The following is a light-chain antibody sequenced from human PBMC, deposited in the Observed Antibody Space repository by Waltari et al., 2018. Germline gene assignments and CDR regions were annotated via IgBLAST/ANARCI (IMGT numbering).Light chain of an antibody. CDR2: GAY. V-gene: IGKV3-15*01. J-gene: IGKJ4*01. Sequence: EIVVTQSPATLSVSPGERVTLSFRASQNVGTSLAWYQQKPGQTPRLLIFGAYSRASGVPARFSGSGSGTDFTLAISSLQSEDFAVYYCQQYEDWPRHSFGGGTKVQIE. CDR1: QNVGTS. CDR3: QQYEDWPRHS.